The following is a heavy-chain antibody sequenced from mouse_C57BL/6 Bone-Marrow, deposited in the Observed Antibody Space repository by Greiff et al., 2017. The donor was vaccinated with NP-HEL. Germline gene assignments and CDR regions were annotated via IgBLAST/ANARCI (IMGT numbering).Heavy chain of an antibody. CDR2: ISDGGSYT. V-gene: IGHV5-4*01. D-gene: IGHD1-1*01. CDR1: GFTFSSYA. Sequence: EVQGVESGGGLVKPGGSLKLSCAASGFTFSSYAMSWVRQTPEKRLEWVATISDGGSYTYYPDNVKGRFTISRDNAKNNLYLQMSHLKSEDTAMYYCAISNWYFDVWGTGTTVTVSS. J-gene: IGHJ1*03. CDR3: AISNWYFDV.